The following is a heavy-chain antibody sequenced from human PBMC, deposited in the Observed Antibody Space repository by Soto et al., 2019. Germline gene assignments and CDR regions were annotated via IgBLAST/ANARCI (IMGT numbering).Heavy chain of an antibody. CDR3: ARDSSSRVVPPGDAFDI. CDR1: GGSISSGGYY. Sequence: QVQMQESGPGLMKPSQTLSLTCTVSGGSISSGGYYWSWIRQHPGKGLEWIGYIYYSGSTYYNPSLKSRVTISVDTSKNQFSLKLSSVTAADTAVYYCARDSSSRVVPPGDAFDIWGQGTMVTVSS. J-gene: IGHJ3*02. V-gene: IGHV4-31*03. D-gene: IGHD2-15*01. CDR2: IYYSGST.